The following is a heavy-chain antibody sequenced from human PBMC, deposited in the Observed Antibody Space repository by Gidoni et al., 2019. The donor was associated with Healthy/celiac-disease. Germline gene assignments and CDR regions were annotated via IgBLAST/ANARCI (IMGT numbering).Heavy chain of an antibody. V-gene: IGHV4-30-2*01. J-gene: IGHJ3*02. CDR1: GGSISSGGYS. Sequence: QLQLQESGSGLVTPSQPLSLTCAVSGGSISSGGYSGSWIRQPPGKGLEWIGYIYHSGSTYYNPSLKSRVTISVDRSKNQFSLKLSSVTAADTAVYYCAREVVVVAATRGAFDIWGQGTMVTVSS. CDR2: IYHSGST. CDR3: AREVVVVAATRGAFDI. D-gene: IGHD2-15*01.